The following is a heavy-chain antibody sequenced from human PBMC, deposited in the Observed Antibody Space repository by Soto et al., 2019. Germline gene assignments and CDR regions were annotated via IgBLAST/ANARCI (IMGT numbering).Heavy chain of an antibody. CDR2: ISRSSTGI. CDR3: ARAVTWGLDV. V-gene: IGHV3-48*02. J-gene: IGHJ6*02. D-gene: IGHD3-10*01. CDR1: GFTFSLYS. Sequence: EVQLVESGGGLVQPGGSLRLSCTASGFTFSLYSMSWVRQAPGKGLEWVSYISRSSTGIHYADSVKGRFTISRDDATNSMHMQKHSLGDGDKAVYYCARAVTWGLDVWGQGTTVSISS.